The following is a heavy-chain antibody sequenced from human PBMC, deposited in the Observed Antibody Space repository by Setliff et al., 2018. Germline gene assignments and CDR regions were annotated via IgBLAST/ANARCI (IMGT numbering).Heavy chain of an antibody. D-gene: IGHD1-1*01. CDR2: IYYRGDT. CDR3: ARTGTYRYFDY. J-gene: IGHJ4*02. V-gene: IGHV4-39*01. Sequence: ETLSLTCTVSGASLSSGTYYWGWIRQPPGKGLEWIGRIYYRGDTYYNASLKGRLTISVDTAQNQFSLRLTSVTAADTAVYYCARTGTYRYFDYWGQGTRVTVSS. CDR1: GASLSSGTYY.